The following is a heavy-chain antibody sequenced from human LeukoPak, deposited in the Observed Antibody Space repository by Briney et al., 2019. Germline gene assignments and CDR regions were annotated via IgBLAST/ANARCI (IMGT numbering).Heavy chain of an antibody. J-gene: IGHJ4*02. Sequence: GGSLRLSCAASGFTFSSYSMNWVRQAPGKGLERVSTIYSGGSTYYADSVKGRFTISRDNSKNTLYLQLNSLRAEDTAVYYCATGNYNRPFDYWGQGTLVTVSS. V-gene: IGHV3-66*01. CDR2: IYSGGST. D-gene: IGHD1-7*01. CDR3: ATGNYNRPFDY. CDR1: GFTFSSYS.